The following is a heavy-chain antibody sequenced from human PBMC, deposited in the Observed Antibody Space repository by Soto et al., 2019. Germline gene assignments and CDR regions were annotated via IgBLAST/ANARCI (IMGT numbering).Heavy chain of an antibody. CDR1: GGTFSSYA. D-gene: IGHD3-22*01. J-gene: IGHJ6*02. Sequence: ASVKVSCKASGGTFSSYAISWVRQAPGQGLEWMGGIIPIFGTANYAQKFQGRVTITADESTSTAYMELSSLRSEDTAVYYCARMYYDSSGYYVGVYYYYGMDVWGQGTTVTSP. V-gene: IGHV1-69*13. CDR3: ARMYYDSSGYYVGVYYYYGMDV. CDR2: IIPIFGTA.